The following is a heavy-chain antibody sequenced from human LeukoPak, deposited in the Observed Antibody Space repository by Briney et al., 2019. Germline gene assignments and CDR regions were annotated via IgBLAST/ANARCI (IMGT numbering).Heavy chain of an antibody. Sequence: ASVMVSCKASGCTVSSYAIGGVRQAPGQWLEWMGSSIPIFGTANYAQKFQGRVTITADESTSTAYMELSSLRSEDTAVYYCAKTYYYDSSGYYFDYWGQGTLVTVSS. CDR3: AKTYYYDSSGYYFDY. V-gene: IGHV1-69*13. CDR1: GCTVSSYA. J-gene: IGHJ4*02. D-gene: IGHD3-22*01. CDR2: SIPIFGTA.